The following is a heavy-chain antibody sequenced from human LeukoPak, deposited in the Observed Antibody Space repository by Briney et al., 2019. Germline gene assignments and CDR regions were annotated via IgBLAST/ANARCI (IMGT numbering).Heavy chain of an antibody. D-gene: IGHD2-2*02. CDR2: IYYSGST. CDR1: GGSISSYY. Sequence: SETLSLTCTISGGSISSYYWGWIRQPPGKGLEWIGSIYYSGSTYYNPSLKSRVTISVDTSKNQFSLKLSSVTAADTAVYYCARASGLNTFLLGYWGQGTLVTVSS. V-gene: IGHV4-39*01. J-gene: IGHJ4*02. CDR3: ARASGLNTFLLGY.